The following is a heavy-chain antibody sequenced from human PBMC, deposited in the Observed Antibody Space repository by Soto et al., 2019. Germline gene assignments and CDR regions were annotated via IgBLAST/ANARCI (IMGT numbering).Heavy chain of an antibody. J-gene: IGHJ4*02. CDR2: IIPIFGTT. Sequence: SVKVSCKASGGTFSSYPISWVRQAPGQGLEWMGGIIPIFGTTDYAQKFQGRVTISADESTSTAYMDLSSLRSEDTDVYYCARANHGAGATAYFVHWGQGTLVTVSS. CDR1: GGTFSSYP. CDR3: ARANHGAGATAYFVH. V-gene: IGHV1-69*13. D-gene: IGHD1-26*01.